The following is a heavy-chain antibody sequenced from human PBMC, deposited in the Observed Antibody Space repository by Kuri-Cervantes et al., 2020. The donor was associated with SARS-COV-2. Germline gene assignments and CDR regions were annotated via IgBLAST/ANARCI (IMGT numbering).Heavy chain of an antibody. J-gene: IGHJ4*02. Sequence: GGSLRLSCAASGFTFSSYDMHWVRQATGKGLEWVSAIGTAGDPYYPGSVKGRFTISRENAKNSLYLQMNSLRAGDTAVYYCARRRRKSPRIGSYGYWGQGTLVTVSS. CDR1: GFTFSSYD. D-gene: IGHD5-18*01. CDR3: ARRRRKSPRIGSYGY. CDR2: IGTAGDP. V-gene: IGHV3-13*05.